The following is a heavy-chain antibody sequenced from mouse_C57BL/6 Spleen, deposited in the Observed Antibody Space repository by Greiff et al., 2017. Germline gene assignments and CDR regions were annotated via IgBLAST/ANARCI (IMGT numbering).Heavy chain of an antibody. CDR3: AVGYYGSSSPWFAY. Sequence: QVQLQQPGAELVRPGPSVKLSCKASGYTFPSYWMHWVKQRPGQGLEWIGVIDTSDSYNNYNQKFKGKATLTVDTSSTTAYMQLSSLTSEDSAVYYCAVGYYGSSSPWFAYWGQGTLVTVSA. V-gene: IGHV1-59*01. J-gene: IGHJ3*01. CDR1: GYTFPSYW. D-gene: IGHD1-1*01. CDR2: IDTSDSYN.